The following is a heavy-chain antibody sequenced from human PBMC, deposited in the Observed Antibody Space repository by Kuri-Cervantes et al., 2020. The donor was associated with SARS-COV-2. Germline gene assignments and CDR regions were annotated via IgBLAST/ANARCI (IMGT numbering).Heavy chain of an antibody. CDR2: INAGNGNT. CDR3: AQGRGVAATSSVDYYGMDV. J-gene: IGHJ6*02. Sequence: ASVKVSCKASGYTFTSYAMHWVRQAPGQRLEWMGWINAGNGNTKYSQKFQGRVTITRDTSASTAYMELSSLRSEDTAVYYCAQGRGVAATSSVDYYGMDVWGQGTTVTVSS. CDR1: GYTFTSYA. V-gene: IGHV1-3*01. D-gene: IGHD2-15*01.